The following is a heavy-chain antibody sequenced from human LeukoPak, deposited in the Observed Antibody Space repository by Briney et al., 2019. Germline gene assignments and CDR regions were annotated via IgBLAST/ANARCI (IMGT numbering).Heavy chain of an antibody. J-gene: IGHJ4*02. CDR1: GFSFSSHV. Sequence: PGGSLRLSCAASGFSFSSHVMHWVRQAPGKGLEWVSGLSGSGGDTYYADSVKGRFTISRDNSKNTLNLQMNSLRAEDTALYCCAKDQNYESSGYYGGFDYWGQGTLVTVSS. CDR3: AKDQNYESSGYYGGFDY. D-gene: IGHD3-22*01. CDR2: LSGSGGDT. V-gene: IGHV3-23*01.